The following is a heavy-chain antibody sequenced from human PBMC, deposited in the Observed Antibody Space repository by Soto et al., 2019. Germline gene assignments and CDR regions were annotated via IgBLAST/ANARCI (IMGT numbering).Heavy chain of an antibody. Sequence: GASVKVSCKASGGTFSSYAISWVRQAPGQGLEWMGGIIPIFGTANYAQKFQGRVTITADESTSTAYMELSSLGSEDTAVYYCARDATYSSSWYSYNWFDPWGQGTLVTVSS. V-gene: IGHV1-69*13. CDR2: IIPIFGTA. D-gene: IGHD6-13*01. J-gene: IGHJ5*02. CDR1: GGTFSSYA. CDR3: ARDATYSSSWYSYNWFDP.